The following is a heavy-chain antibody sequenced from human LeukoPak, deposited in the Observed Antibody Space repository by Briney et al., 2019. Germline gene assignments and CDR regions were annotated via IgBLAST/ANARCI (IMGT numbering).Heavy chain of an antibody. CDR1: GFTFSSYG. J-gene: IGHJ4*02. D-gene: IGHD1-1*01. CDR3: ARGHWNDQGNYFDY. Sequence: PGGSLRLSCAASGFTFSSYGMHWVRQAPGKGLEWVAVISYDGSNKYYADSVKGRFTISRDNSKNTLYLQMNSLRAEDTAVYYCARGHWNDQGNYFDYWGQGTLVTVSS. CDR2: ISYDGSNK. V-gene: IGHV3-30*19.